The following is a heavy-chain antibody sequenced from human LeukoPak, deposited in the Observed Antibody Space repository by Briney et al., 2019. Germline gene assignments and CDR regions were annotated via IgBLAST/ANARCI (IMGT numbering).Heavy chain of an antibody. CDR3: AKVVRRGSSASTDYFDY. D-gene: IGHD6-6*01. Sequence: PGGSLRLSCAASGFTFSSYAMSWVRQAPGKGLEWVSGITGSGGSTYYADSVEGRFTISRDNSKNTLFLQMKSLRAEDTALYYCAKVVRRGSSASTDYFDYWGQGTLVTVSS. CDR1: GFTFSSYA. J-gene: IGHJ4*02. V-gene: IGHV3-23*01. CDR2: ITGSGGST.